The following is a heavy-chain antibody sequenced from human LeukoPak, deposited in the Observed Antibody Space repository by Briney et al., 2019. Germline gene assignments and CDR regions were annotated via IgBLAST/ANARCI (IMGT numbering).Heavy chain of an antibody. CDR1: GFTFSTYW. Sequence: GGSLRLSCAASGFTFSTYWMTWVRQTPGKGLEWVANINQGGRDIYYVDSVKGRFTISRDNAKNSLYLQMNSLRADDTAVYYCAVRLVDYWGQGTLVTVPS. CDR3: AVRLVDY. J-gene: IGHJ4*02. V-gene: IGHV3-7*01. CDR2: INQGGRDI. D-gene: IGHD2-21*01.